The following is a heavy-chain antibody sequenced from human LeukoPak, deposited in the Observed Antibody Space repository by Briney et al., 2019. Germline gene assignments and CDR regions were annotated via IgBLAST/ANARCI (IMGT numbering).Heavy chain of an antibody. CDR1: GFTFSGSA. CDR2: IRSKANSYAT. V-gene: IGHV3-73*01. CDR3: TRLTVTFGGVIDDY. J-gene: IGHJ4*02. D-gene: IGHD3-16*02. Sequence: GGSLRLSCAASGFTFSGSAMHWVRQASGKGLEWVGRIRSKANSYATAYAASVKGRFTSSRDDSENTAYLQMNSLKTEHTAVYYCTRLTVTFGGVIDDYWGQGTLVTVSS.